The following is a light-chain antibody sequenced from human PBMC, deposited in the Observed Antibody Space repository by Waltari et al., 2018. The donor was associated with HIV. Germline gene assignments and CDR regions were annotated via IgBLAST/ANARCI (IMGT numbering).Light chain of an antibody. CDR3: QQYDNPFT. J-gene: IGKJ3*01. Sequence: DIQMTQSPSSLSASVGDRVTITCQASQDISHYLSWYQQQPGKAPKFLMYDASILEVGVPSRFSGTGSGTHFTLTISSLQPEDIGTYYCQQYDNPFTFGPGTKVDIK. V-gene: IGKV1-33*01. CDR1: QDISHY. CDR2: DAS.